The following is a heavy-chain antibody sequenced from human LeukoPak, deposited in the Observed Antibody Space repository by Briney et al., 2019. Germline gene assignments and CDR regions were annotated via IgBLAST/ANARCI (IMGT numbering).Heavy chain of an antibody. D-gene: IGHD5-18*01. CDR3: ARGAAGYSYG. Sequence: KPSGTLSLTCAVSGGSISNGYWWSWVRQPPVKGLEWIGEINHSGSTNYNPSLKSRATISLDMSKNQFSLTLSSVTAADTAVYYCARGAAGYSYGWGQGTLVTVSS. CDR1: GGSISNGYW. CDR2: INHSGST. V-gene: IGHV4-4*02. J-gene: IGHJ4*02.